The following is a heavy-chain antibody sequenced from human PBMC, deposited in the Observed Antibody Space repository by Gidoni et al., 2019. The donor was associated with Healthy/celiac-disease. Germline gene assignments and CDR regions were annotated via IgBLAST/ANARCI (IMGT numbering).Heavy chain of an antibody. CDR2: IYYSGST. CDR1: GGSISSSSYY. CDR3: ARHLSLVVPARTCFDP. V-gene: IGHV4-39*01. D-gene: IGHD2-2*01. J-gene: IGHJ5*02. Sequence: QLQLQESGPGLVKPSETLSLTCTVSGGSISSSSYYWGWIRQPPGKGLEWIGSIYYSGSTYYNPSLKSRVTISVDTSKNQFSLKLSSVTAADTAVYYCARHLSLVVPARTCFDPWGQGTLVTVSS.